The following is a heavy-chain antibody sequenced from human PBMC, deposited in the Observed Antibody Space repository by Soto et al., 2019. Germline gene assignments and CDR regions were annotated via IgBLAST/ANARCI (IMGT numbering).Heavy chain of an antibody. CDR3: ARQGTYYYGSGSYGYYYGMDA. J-gene: IGHJ6*02. V-gene: IGHV5-10-1*01. Sequence: ESLKISCKGSGYSFTSYWISWVRQMPGKGLEWMGRIDPSDSYTNYSPSFQGHVTISADKSISTAYLQWSSLKASDTAMYYCARQGTYYYGSGSYGYYYGMDAWGQGTTVTVSS. D-gene: IGHD3-10*01. CDR1: GYSFTSYW. CDR2: IDPSDSYT.